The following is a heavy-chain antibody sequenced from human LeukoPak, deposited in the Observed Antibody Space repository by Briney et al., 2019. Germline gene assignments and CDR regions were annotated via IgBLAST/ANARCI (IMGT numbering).Heavy chain of an antibody. CDR2: INSDGSST. V-gene: IGHV3-74*01. J-gene: IGHJ4*02. D-gene: IGHD4-17*01. CDR3: AKRLPNYGDYYY. CDR1: GFTFSSYW. Sequence: GGSLRLSCAASGFTFSSYWMHWVRQAPGKGLVWVSRINSDGSSTSYADSVKGRFTISRDNAKNTLYLQMNSLRAEDTAVYYCAKRLPNYGDYYYWGQGTLVTVSS.